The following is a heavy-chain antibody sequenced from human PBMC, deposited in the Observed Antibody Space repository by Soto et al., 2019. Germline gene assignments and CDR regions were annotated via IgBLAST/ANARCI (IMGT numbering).Heavy chain of an antibody. CDR1: GGSFSGYY. V-gene: IGHV4-34*01. CDR2: INHSGST. D-gene: IGHD3-10*01. J-gene: IGHJ4*02. CDR3: AGAPGDLLSGGGDY. Sequence: QVQLQQWGAGLLKPSETLSLTCAVYGGSFSGYYWSWIRQPPGKGLEWIGEINHSGSTNYNPSLRGHVTNPGDTSKNQFSLRLGFVTAGDTAVYYGAGAPGDLLSGGGDYWGQGTLVTVSS.